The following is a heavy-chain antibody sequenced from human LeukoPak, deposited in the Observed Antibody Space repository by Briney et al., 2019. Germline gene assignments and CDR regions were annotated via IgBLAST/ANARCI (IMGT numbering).Heavy chain of an antibody. CDR3: AKYDILTGTQKE. CDR2: ISTSSIYV. J-gene: IGHJ4*02. CDR1: GFTFSSYS. Sequence: GGSLRLSCAASGFTFSSYSMNWVRQAPGKGLEWVSFISTSSIYVYYADSVKGRFTISRDNSKNTVYLQMNSLRAEDTAVYYCAKYDILTGTQKEWGQGTLVTVSS. V-gene: IGHV3-21*01. D-gene: IGHD3-9*01.